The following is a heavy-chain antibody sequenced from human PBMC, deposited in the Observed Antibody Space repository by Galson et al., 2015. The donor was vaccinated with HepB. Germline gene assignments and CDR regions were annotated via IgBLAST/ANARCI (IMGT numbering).Heavy chain of an antibody. CDR1: GFTFSSYG. CDR2: IWYDGSNK. Sequence: SLRLSCAASGFTFSSYGMHWVRQAPGKGLEWVAVIWYDGSNKYYADSVKGRFTISRDNSKNTLYLQMNSLRAEDTAVYYCARGSQQFAFRKHNWFDPWGQGTLVTVSS. D-gene: IGHD6-6*01. J-gene: IGHJ5*02. CDR3: ARGSQQFAFRKHNWFDP. V-gene: IGHV3-33*01.